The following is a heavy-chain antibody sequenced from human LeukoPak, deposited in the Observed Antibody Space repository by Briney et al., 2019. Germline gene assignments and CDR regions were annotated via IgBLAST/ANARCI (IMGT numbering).Heavy chain of an antibody. CDR1: GFSFSSYA. CDR2: ISGSGGST. J-gene: IGHJ3*02. Sequence: GGSLRLSCAASGFSFSSYAMSWVRQAPGKGLEWVSAISGSGGSTYYADSVKGRFTISRDNSKNTLYLQMNSLRAEDTAVYYCAKGTGRGRYKDAFDIWGQGTMVTVSS. CDR3: AKGTGRGRYKDAFDI. V-gene: IGHV3-23*01. D-gene: IGHD1-20*01.